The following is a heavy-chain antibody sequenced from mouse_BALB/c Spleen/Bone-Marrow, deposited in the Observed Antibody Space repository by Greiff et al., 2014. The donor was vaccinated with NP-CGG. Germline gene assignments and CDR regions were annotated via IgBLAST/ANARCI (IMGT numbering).Heavy chain of an antibody. J-gene: IGHJ1*01. CDR2: IWGGGST. D-gene: IGHD1-1*01. V-gene: IGHV2-6-4*01. Sequence: VKLMESGPGLVAPSQSLSITCTVSGFSLSRYSVHWVRQPPGKGLEWLGMIWGGGSTDYNSALKSRLSISKDNSKSQGFLKMNSLQTDDTAMYYCARVVATDWYFDVWGAGTTVTVSS. CDR1: GFSLSRYS. CDR3: ARVVATDWYFDV.